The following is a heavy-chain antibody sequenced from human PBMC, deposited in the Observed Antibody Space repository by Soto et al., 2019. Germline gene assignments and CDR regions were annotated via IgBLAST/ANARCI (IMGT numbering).Heavy chain of an antibody. CDR2: ISDDGSNK. V-gene: IGHV3-30*18. CDR1: GFTFSNYG. D-gene: IGHD3-3*01. CDR3: TKRRNVLRFLEWSSGMEV. J-gene: IGHJ6*02. Sequence: SLRLSCAASGFTFSNYGMHWVRQAPGKGLEWVAFISDDGSNKYYADSMKGRFTMSGDNSKSTLYLQMSSLRVEDTAVYYCTKRRNVLRFLEWSSGMEVWGQGTTVTVSS.